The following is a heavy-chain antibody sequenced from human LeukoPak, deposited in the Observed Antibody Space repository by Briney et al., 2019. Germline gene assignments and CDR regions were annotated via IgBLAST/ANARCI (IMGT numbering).Heavy chain of an antibody. CDR3: ARDAVDTANAV. D-gene: IGHD5-18*01. CDR1: GFTFSSYA. CDR2: IGRGGGAT. V-gene: IGHV3-23*01. Sequence: PGGSLRLSCAASGFTFSSYAMSWVRQSPGKGLEWVTVIGRGGGATYYADSVKGRFTISRGNAKNTLYLQMNSLRAEDTAVYYCARDAVDTANAVWGQGTTVTVSS. J-gene: IGHJ6*02.